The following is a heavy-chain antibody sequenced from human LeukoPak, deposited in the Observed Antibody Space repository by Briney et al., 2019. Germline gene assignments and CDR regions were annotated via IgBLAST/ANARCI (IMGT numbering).Heavy chain of an antibody. CDR2: ISRDSANI. V-gene: IGHV3-9*01. J-gene: IGHJ6*02. CDR1: GFTFDDYV. CDR3: ARDFCTGRNYYFYGMDV. D-gene: IGHD2-8*01. Sequence: GRSLRLSCAASGFTFDDYVMHWVRQAPGRGLEWVSGISRDSANIGYADSVKGRFTISRDNAKNSLYLQMNSLTTEDTALYYCARDFCTGRNYYFYGMDVWGRGTTVTVSS.